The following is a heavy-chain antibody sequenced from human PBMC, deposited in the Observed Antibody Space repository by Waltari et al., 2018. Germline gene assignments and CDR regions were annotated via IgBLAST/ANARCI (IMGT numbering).Heavy chain of an antibody. CDR1: GFTFSIYW. J-gene: IGHJ5*02. Sequence: EVQLVESGGGLVQPGGSLRLSCAASGFTFSIYWMSWVRQAPGKGLEWVANIKQDGSEKYYVDSVKGRFTISRDNAKNSLYLQMNSLRAEDTAVYYCARGGVVKPHWFDPWGQGTLVTVSS. V-gene: IGHV3-7*01. D-gene: IGHD3-3*01. CDR3: ARGGVVKPHWFDP. CDR2: IKQDGSEK.